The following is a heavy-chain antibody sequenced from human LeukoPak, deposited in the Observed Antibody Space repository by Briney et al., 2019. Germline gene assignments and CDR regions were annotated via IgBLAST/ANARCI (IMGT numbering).Heavy chain of an antibody. CDR3: ASGITTDDY. D-gene: IGHD3-22*01. J-gene: IGHJ4*02. CDR2: INHSGST. CDR1: GRSFSGYY. Sequence: PSETLSLTCAVYGRSFSGYYWSWIRQPPGKGLEWIGEINHSGSTNYNPPLKSRVTISVDTSKNQFSLKLSSVTAADTAVYYCASGITTDDYWGQGTLVTVSS. V-gene: IGHV4-34*01.